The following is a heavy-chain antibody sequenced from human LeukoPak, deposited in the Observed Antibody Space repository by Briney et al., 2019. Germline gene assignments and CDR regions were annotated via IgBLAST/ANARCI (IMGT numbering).Heavy chain of an antibody. CDR3: ARLSLYNTQDY. V-gene: IGHV4-39*01. J-gene: IGHJ4*02. Sequence: KPSETLSLTCTISGGSISSSSYYWGWIRQPPGKGLEWIGSIYYSGSTYYNPSLKSRVTISVDTSKNQFSLKLSSVTAADTAVYYCARLSLYNTQDYWGQGTLVTVSS. D-gene: IGHD5-24*01. CDR2: IYYSGST. CDR1: GGSISSSSYY.